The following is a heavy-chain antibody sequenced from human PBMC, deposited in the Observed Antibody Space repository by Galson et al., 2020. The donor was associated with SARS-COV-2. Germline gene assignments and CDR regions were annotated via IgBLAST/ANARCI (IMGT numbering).Heavy chain of an antibody. Sequence: ASVKVSCKASGYTFTTYDINWVRQATGQGLEWMAWMNPNNGNSGYAQKFQGRVTVTRNTSINTAYMELSSLRSEDTAVYYCAKTQAVAGRPLDYWGLGTLVTVSS. J-gene: IGHJ4*02. CDR3: AKTQAVAGRPLDY. V-gene: IGHV1-8*01. CDR2: MNPNNGNS. CDR1: GYTFTTYD. D-gene: IGHD6-19*01.